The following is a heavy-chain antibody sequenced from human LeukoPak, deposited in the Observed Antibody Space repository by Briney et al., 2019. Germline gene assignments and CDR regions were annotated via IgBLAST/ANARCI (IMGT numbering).Heavy chain of an antibody. D-gene: IGHD2-15*01. J-gene: IGHJ4*02. CDR1: GGSFSGYY. CDR3: PYCSGGSCYGYFDY. CDR2: IYHSGST. Sequence: SETLSLTCAVYGGSFSGYYWGWIRQPPGKGLEWIGSIYHSGSTYYNPSLKSRVTISVDTSKNQFSLKLSSVTAADTAVYYCPYCSGGSCYGYFDYWGQGTLVTVSS. V-gene: IGHV4-38-2*01.